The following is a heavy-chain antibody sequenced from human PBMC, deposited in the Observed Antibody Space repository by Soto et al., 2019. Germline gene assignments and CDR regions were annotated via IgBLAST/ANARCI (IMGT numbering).Heavy chain of an antibody. CDR2: IIPMFGTP. J-gene: IGHJ4*02. CDR3: ARGTPTEF. Sequence: PVKVSCKASGGTFRNYAIDWVRQAPGQGFEWLGGIIPMFGTPYYAQKFQDRVTITADISTTTAYMELSSLISDDTAVYYCARGTPTEFWGQGSMVTVSS. D-gene: IGHD3-10*01. V-gene: IGHV1-69*06. CDR1: GGTFRNYA.